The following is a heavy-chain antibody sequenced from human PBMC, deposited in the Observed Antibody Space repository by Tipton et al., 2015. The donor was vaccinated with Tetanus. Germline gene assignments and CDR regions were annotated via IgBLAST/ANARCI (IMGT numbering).Heavy chain of an antibody. V-gene: IGHV4-61*08. CDR2: ISPSGRT. Sequence: TLSLTCSVSGASLRSDDYQWNWIRQPPGKGLEWLAYISPSGRTNSNYSLKSRITISQDKSKNQFSLRLSSVTAADAAVYYCARDRGDTGTVNWFDPWGQGTLVTVSS. J-gene: IGHJ5*02. D-gene: IGHD1-1*01. CDR3: ARDRGDTGTVNWFDP. CDR1: GASLRSDDYQ.